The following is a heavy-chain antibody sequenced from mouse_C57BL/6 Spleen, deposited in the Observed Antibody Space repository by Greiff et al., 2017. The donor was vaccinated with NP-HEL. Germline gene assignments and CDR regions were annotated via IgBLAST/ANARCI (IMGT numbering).Heavy chain of an antibody. CDR2: IYPGDGDT. CDR3: ARWHGSSYPWFAY. CDR1: GYAFSSSW. Sequence: VQLQESGPELVKPGASVKISCKASGYAFSSSWMNWVKQRPGKGLEWIGRIYPGDGDTNYNGKFKGKATLTADKSSSTAYMQLSSLTSEVSAVYFCARWHGSSYPWFAYWGQGTLVTVSA. D-gene: IGHD1-1*01. V-gene: IGHV1-82*01. J-gene: IGHJ3*01.